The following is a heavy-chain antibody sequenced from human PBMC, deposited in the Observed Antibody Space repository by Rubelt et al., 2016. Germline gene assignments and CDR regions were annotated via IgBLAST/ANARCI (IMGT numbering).Heavy chain of an antibody. V-gene: IGHV1-2*06. CDR3: ARHVDQLVPIDY. D-gene: IGHD6-13*01. J-gene: IGHJ4*02. Sequence: GLEWMGRINPNSGGTNYAQKFQGRVTMTRDTSISTAYMELSRLRSDDTAVYYCARHVDQLVPIDYWGQGTLVTVSS. CDR2: INPNSGGT.